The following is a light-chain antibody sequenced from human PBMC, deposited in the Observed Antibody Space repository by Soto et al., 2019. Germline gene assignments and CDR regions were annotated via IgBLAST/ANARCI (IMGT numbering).Light chain of an antibody. Sequence: EIVMTQSPATLSVSPGERATLSCGASQSVRSYLAWYQQKPGQAPSLLIYGASNRATGVPDRFSGGGSGTDFTLTISRLEPEDFAVYFCQQYVTAPWTFGQGTKVDIK. CDR1: QSVRSY. CDR2: GAS. CDR3: QQYVTAPWT. V-gene: IGKV3-20*01. J-gene: IGKJ1*01.